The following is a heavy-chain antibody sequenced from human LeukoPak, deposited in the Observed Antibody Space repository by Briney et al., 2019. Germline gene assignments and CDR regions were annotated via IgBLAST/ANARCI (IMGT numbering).Heavy chain of an antibody. Sequence: GASVKVSCKASGYTFTGYYMHWVRQAPGQGLEWMGWINPKSGDTNYAQIFQDRVTMTRDTSISTTYMDLSSLRSDDTAMYFCARGNVVVASANSLQNFDYWGQGTLVTVSS. J-gene: IGHJ4*02. V-gene: IGHV1-2*02. D-gene: IGHD2-15*01. CDR3: ARGNVVVASANSLQNFDY. CDR2: INPKSGDT. CDR1: GYTFTGYY.